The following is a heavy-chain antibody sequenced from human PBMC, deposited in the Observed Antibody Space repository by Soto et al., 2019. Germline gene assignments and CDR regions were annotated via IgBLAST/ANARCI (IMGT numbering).Heavy chain of an antibody. Sequence: ASVKVSCKASGYTFTSYGISWVRQAPGQGLEWMGWISAYNGNTNYAQKLQGRVTMTTDTSTSTAYMELRSLRSDDTAVYYCVRIRYATTEPTYNAFDIWGQGTMVTVSS. D-gene: IGHD3-9*01. CDR1: GYTFTSYG. V-gene: IGHV1-18*01. CDR3: VRIRYATTEPTYNAFDI. J-gene: IGHJ3*02. CDR2: ISAYNGNT.